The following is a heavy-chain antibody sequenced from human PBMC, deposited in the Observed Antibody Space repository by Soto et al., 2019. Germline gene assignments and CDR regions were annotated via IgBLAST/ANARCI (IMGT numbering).Heavy chain of an antibody. D-gene: IGHD5-18*01. CDR3: ARDGAVTARDNTGYYNYSMDV. V-gene: IGHV3-11*01. CDR2: ISSSGSTI. J-gene: IGHJ6*03. CDR1: GFTFSDYY. Sequence: PGGSLRLSCAASGFTFSDYYMSWIRQAPGKGLEWVSYISSSGSTIYYADSVKGRFTISRDNAKNSLYLQMNSLRAEDTAVYYWARDGAVTARDNTGYYNYSMDVWGKGTTVTVSS.